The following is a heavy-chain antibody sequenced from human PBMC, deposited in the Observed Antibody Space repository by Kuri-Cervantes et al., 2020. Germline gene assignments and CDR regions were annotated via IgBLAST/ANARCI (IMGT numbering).Heavy chain of an antibody. D-gene: IGHD3-22*01. Sequence: GESLKISCEASGFIFGNAWMGWVRQAAGKGLEWVGRIKSESDGGTTDYAPPVKGRFTISRDESKNMLYLQMNSLRAEDTAVYYCAKAGYYYDSSGYYPGRYWGQGTLVTVSS. V-gene: IGHV3-15*01. J-gene: IGHJ4*02. CDR2: IKSESDGGTT. CDR3: AKAGYYYDSSGYYPGRY. CDR1: GFIFGNAW.